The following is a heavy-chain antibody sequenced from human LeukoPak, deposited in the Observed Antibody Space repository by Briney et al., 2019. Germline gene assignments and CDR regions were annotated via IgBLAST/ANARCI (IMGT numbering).Heavy chain of an antibody. CDR1: GGSMGSY. D-gene: IGHD3-10*01. CDR3: ASSLATNKIPRVTFDS. Sequence: TSETLSLTCTVSGGSMGSYWTWIRQPPGKGLEWIGYMYSGGSTNFNPSLRSRVNMSLDTSKRQFSLNLSSVTAADTAFYYCASSLATNKIPRVTFDSWGQGTLVSVSS. J-gene: IGHJ4*02. CDR2: MYSGGST. V-gene: IGHV4-59*01.